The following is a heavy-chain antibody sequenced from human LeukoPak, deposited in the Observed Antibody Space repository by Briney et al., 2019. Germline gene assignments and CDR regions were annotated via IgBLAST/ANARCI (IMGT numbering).Heavy chain of an antibody. D-gene: IGHD5-18*01. CDR1: GGTFSSYA. CDR3: ARVWPYSYGYNYYYYYMDV. Sequence: GASVKVSCKASGGTFSSYAISWVRQAPGQGLEWMGGIIPIFGTANYAQKFQGRVTITADKSTSTAYMELSSLRSEDTAGYYCARVWPYSYGYNYYYYYMDVWGKGTTVTVSS. CDR2: IIPIFGTA. J-gene: IGHJ6*03. V-gene: IGHV1-69*06.